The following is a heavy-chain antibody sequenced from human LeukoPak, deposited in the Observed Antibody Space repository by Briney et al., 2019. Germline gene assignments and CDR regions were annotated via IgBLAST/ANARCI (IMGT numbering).Heavy chain of an antibody. D-gene: IGHD2-2*01. J-gene: IGHJ4*02. CDR2: ITTNGGST. Sequence: GGSLRLSCAASGFTFSSYAMHWVRQAPGKGLEYVSAITTNGGSTYYANSVKGRFTISRDNSKNTLYLQMGSLRAEDMAVYYCARDRASRFDYWGQGTLVT. CDR1: GFTFSSYA. V-gene: IGHV3-64*01. CDR3: ARDRASRFDY.